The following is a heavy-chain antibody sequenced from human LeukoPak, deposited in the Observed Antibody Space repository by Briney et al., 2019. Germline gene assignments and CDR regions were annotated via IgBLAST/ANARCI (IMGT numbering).Heavy chain of an antibody. Sequence: TGGSLRLSCLASGFAFSAYEMNWVRQAPGRGLEWVSYISGSDTTTYYADSVRGRFTIFRDNAKNSLYLQMNSPRAEDTALYYCTTLGYHLDSWGQGTLVTVSS. J-gene: IGHJ4*02. CDR3: TTLGYHLDS. V-gene: IGHV3-48*03. CDR2: ISGSDTTT. CDR1: GFAFSAYE. D-gene: IGHD3-22*01.